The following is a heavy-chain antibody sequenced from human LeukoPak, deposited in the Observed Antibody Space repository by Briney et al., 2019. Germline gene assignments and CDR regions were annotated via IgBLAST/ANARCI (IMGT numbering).Heavy chain of an antibody. D-gene: IGHD1-7*01. CDR1: GFTFSSHW. Sequence: PGGSLRLSCAASGFTFSSHWMHWVRQAPGKGLVWVSRINSDGSITTYADSVKGRFTISRDNAKSTLYLQMNSLRAEDTAVYYCARDDWNSNWFDPWGQGTLVTVSS. CDR3: ARDDWNSNWFDP. CDR2: INSDGSIT. J-gene: IGHJ5*02. V-gene: IGHV3-74*01.